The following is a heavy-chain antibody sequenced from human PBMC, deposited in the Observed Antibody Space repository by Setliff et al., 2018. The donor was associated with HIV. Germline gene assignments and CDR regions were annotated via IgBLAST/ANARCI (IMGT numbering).Heavy chain of an antibody. D-gene: IGHD3-22*01. CDR2: VNHSGNT. Sequence: SETLSLTCDVYGESFSGYYWTWIRQPPGKGLGWIGEVNHSGNTNYNQSLKSRVTISADTSKNQFSLKLTSVTAADTAVYYCARGTVITYFYDSSGSFDYWGQGTLVTVSS. J-gene: IGHJ4*02. CDR3: ARGTVITYFYDSSGSFDY. V-gene: IGHV4-34*01. CDR1: GESFSGYY.